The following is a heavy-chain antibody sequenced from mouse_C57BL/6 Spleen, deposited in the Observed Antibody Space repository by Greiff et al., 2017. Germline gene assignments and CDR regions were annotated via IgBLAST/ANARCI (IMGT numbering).Heavy chain of an antibody. V-gene: IGHV5-17*01. CDR2: ISSGSSTI. CDR3: ERLFITSVVETHYYAMDY. D-gene: IGHD1-1*01. J-gene: IGHJ4*01. Sequence: EVQLVESGGGLVKPGGSLKLSCAASGFTFSDYGMHWVRQAPEKGLEWVAYISSGSSTIYYADTVKGRFTISRDTAENTLFLQMTSLRSEDTAMYYCERLFITSVVETHYYAMDYWGQGTSVTVSS. CDR1: GFTFSDYG.